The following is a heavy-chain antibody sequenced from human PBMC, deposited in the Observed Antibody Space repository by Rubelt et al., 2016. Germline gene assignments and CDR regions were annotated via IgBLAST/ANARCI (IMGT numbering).Heavy chain of an antibody. D-gene: IGHD5-24*01. J-gene: IGHJ4*02. V-gene: IGHV1-69*01. CDR1: GGTFSSYA. Sequence: QVQLVQSGAAVKKPGSSVKVSCKASGGTFSSYAISWVRQAPGQGLEWMGGIIPIFGTANYEQKFQGRVTITADESTSTAYMGLSSLRSEDTAVYCCARDLVEMATIFYWGQGSLVTVSS. CDR2: IIPIFGTA. CDR3: ARDLVEMATIFY.